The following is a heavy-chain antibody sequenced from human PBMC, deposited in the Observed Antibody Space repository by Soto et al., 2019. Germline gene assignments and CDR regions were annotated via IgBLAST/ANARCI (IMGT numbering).Heavy chain of an antibody. Sequence: QVQLVQSGAEVQKPGSSVKVSCKASGGTFRTNTISWVRQAPGQGLEWMGGIMPIFGSANYAQKFQGRVTITADEYTRTVYMELSRLRSEDTAVYYCARQFDSDTSGYYYAYWGQGTLVTVSS. CDR1: GGTFRTNT. J-gene: IGHJ4*02. CDR3: ARQFDSDTSGYYYAY. CDR2: IMPIFGSA. V-gene: IGHV1-69*01. D-gene: IGHD3-22*01.